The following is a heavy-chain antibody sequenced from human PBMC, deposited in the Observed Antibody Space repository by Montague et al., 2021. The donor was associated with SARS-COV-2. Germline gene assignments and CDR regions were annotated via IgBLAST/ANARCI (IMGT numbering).Heavy chain of an antibody. Sequence: SLILSCAASGFSFSSYSMHWVRQPPVKGLEWLSVISFDGNDRYYAGSLRGRFTISRDNSKDTLYLQLTDLRSDDTGVYYCARVAQLLLGNPQNLFDPWGQGTLVTVST. CDR3: ARVAQLLLGNPQNLFDP. CDR2: ISFDGNDR. V-gene: IGHV3-30-3*01. J-gene: IGHJ5*02. CDR1: GFSFSSYS. D-gene: IGHD4-23*01.